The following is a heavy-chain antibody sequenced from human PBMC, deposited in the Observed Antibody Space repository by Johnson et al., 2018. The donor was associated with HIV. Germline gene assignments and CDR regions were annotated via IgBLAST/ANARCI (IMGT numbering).Heavy chain of an antibody. D-gene: IGHD3-16*01. CDR2: IKRKTDGGTT. CDR1: GLTFTNAW. J-gene: IGHJ3*02. V-gene: IGHV3-15*01. CDR3: ARGVGGRTADAFDI. Sequence: MLLVESGGGLVKPGGSLRLSCAASGLTFTNAWMNWVRQAPGKGLEWAGRIKRKTDGGTTDYAAPVKGRFTISRDDSNNTLYLQMTSRKTEDTAVYYCARGVGGRTADAFDIWGQGTMVTVSS.